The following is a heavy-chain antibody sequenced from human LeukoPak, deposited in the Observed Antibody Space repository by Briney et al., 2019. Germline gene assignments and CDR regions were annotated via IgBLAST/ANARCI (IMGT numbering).Heavy chain of an antibody. Sequence: ASVKVSCKASGYTFTSYGISWVRQAPGQGLEWMGWISAYNGNTNYAQKLQGRVTMTTDTSASTAYMELSSLRSEDTAVYYCARSSPYYDILTGYPLGYWGQGTLVTVSS. D-gene: IGHD3-9*01. CDR3: ARSSPYYDILTGYPLGY. CDR2: ISAYNGNT. CDR1: GYTFTSYG. J-gene: IGHJ4*02. V-gene: IGHV1-18*01.